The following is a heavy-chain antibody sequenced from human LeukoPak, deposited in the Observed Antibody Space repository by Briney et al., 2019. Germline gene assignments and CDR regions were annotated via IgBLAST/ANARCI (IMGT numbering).Heavy chain of an antibody. CDR1: GFTVSSNY. CDR2: IYSGGST. Sequence: GGSPRLSCAASGFTVSSNYMSWVRQAPGKGLEWVSVIYSGGSTYYADSVKGRFTISRDNSKNTLYLQMNSLRAEDTAVYYCARGDYVDYFDYWGQGTLVTVSS. J-gene: IGHJ4*02. D-gene: IGHD4-17*01. V-gene: IGHV3-53*01. CDR3: ARGDYVDYFDY.